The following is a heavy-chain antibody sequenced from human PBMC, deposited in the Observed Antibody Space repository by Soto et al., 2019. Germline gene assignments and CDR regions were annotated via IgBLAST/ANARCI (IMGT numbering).Heavy chain of an antibody. CDR3: ASVYYYDSSGYPRSDY. CDR2: ISAYNGNT. D-gene: IGHD3-22*01. J-gene: IGHJ4*02. Sequence: ASVKASCKSSGDTITSYGISWVRQAPEQGLEWMGWISAYNGNTNYAQKLQGRVTMTTDTSTSTAYMELRSLRSDDTAVYYCASVYYYDSSGYPRSDYWGQGTLVTVSS. CDR1: GDTITSYG. V-gene: IGHV1-18*01.